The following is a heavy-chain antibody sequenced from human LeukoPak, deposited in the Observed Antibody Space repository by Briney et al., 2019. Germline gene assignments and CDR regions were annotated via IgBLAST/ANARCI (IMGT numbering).Heavy chain of an antibody. V-gene: IGHV1-24*01. D-gene: IGHD6-13*01. CDR2: FDPEDGET. J-gene: IGHJ5*02. Sequence: ASVKVSCKVSGYTLTELSMHWVRQAPGKGLEWMGGFDPEDGETIYAQKFQGRVAMTEDTSTDTAYMELSSLRSEDTAVYYCAIINRIAAAGNNWFDPWGQGTPVTVSS. CDR1: GYTLTELS. CDR3: AIINRIAAAGNNWFDP.